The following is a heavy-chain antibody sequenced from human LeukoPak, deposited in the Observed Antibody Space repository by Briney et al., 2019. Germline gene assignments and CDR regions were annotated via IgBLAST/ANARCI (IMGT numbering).Heavy chain of an antibody. V-gene: IGHV1-2*02. CDR2: VNPNSGGT. CDR3: ARGPNHYYYMDF. D-gene: IGHD2-8*01. J-gene: IGHJ6*03. CDR1: GYTFTGSY. Sequence: ASVKVSCKASGYTFTGSYLHWLRQAPGQGLEWMGWVNPNSGGTNYAQKFQGRVTMTRDTSISTAYMELSRLRSDDTAVYYCARGPNHYYYMDFWGKGTTVSVSS.